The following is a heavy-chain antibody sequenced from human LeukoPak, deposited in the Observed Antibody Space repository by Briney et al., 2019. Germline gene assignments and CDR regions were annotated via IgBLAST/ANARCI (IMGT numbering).Heavy chain of an antibody. Sequence: SETLSLTCTVSGGSIRSSSYYWGWIRQPPGKGLEWIGSIYYSGSTYYNPSLKSRVTISLDTSKNQFSLKLSSVTAADTAVYYCAGVTGSYYFYYYMDVWGKGTTVTVSS. V-gene: IGHV4-39*07. J-gene: IGHJ6*03. CDR2: IYYSGST. D-gene: IGHD3-10*01. CDR3: AGVTGSYYFYYYMDV. CDR1: GGSIRSSSYY.